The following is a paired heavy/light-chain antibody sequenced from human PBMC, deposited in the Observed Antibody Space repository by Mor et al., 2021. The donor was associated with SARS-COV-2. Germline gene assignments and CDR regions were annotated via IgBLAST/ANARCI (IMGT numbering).Light chain of an antibody. CDR3: QQSYSTPRT. J-gene: IGKJ1*01. CDR2: AAS. V-gene: IGKV1-39*01. Sequence: DIQMTQSPSSLSASVGDRVTITCRASQSISSYLNWYQQKPGKAPKLLIYAASSLQSGVPSRFSGSGSGTDFTLTISSLQSEDFATYYCQQSYSTPRTFGQGTKVEIK. CDR1: QSISSY.
Heavy chain of an antibody. CDR3: ARVYDYGGTDAFDI. CDR2: INPSGGST. D-gene: IGHD4-17*01. V-gene: IGHV1-46*01. CDR1: GYTFTNYY. Sequence: QVQLVQSGAEVKKPGASVKVSCKASGYTFTNYYMHWVRQAPGQGLEWMGKINPSGGSTSYAQKFQGRVTMTRDTSTSTVYMELSSLRSEDTAVYYCARVYDYGGTDAFDIWGQGTMVTVSS. J-gene: IGHJ3*02.